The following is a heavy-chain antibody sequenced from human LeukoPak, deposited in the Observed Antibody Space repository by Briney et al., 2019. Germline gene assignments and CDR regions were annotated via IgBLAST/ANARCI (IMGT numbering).Heavy chain of an antibody. Sequence: PGGSLRLSCAASGFTFSSYSMNWVRQAPGKGLEWVSSISSSSSYIYYADSVKGRFTISRDNSKNSLYLQMNSLRTEDTALYYCAKDGGYSSSWYYFDYWGQGTLVTVSS. CDR3: AKDGGYSSSWYYFDY. CDR1: GFTFSSYS. J-gene: IGHJ4*02. D-gene: IGHD6-13*01. V-gene: IGHV3-21*04. CDR2: ISSSSSYI.